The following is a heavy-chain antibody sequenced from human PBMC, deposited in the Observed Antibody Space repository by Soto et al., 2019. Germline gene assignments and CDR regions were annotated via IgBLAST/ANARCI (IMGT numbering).Heavy chain of an antibody. CDR3: ARVRQGCSANNCYFDP. D-gene: IGHD1-1*01. V-gene: IGHV4-4*02. CDR2: VHISGHS. Sequence: SETLSLTCTLSGGSVRAPDWWNWVRQSPDKGLEWIAEVHISGHSNYNPSLRSRVSVSIDSSKNQFYLNLNSVTAADTAIYYCARVRQGCSANNCYFDPWGQGTQVTVS. J-gene: IGHJ5*01. CDR1: GGSVRAPDW.